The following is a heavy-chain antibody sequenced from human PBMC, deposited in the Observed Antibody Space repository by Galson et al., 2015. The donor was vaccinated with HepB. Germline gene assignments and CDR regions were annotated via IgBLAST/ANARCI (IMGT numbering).Heavy chain of an antibody. D-gene: IGHD3-22*01. V-gene: IGHV3-66*01. J-gene: IGHJ5*02. Sequence: SLRLSCAASGFTVSSNYMSWVRQAPGKGLEWVSVIYSGGSTFYADSVKGRFTISRDNSKNTLYLQMHSLRAEDTAVYYCAREVYDSSGPDWFDRWGQGTLVIVSS. CDR2: IYSGGST. CDR3: AREVYDSSGPDWFDR. CDR1: GFTVSSNY.